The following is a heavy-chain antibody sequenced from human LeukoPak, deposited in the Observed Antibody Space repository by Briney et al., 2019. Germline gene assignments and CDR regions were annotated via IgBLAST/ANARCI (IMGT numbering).Heavy chain of an antibody. D-gene: IGHD2-2*01. V-gene: IGHV5-51*01. J-gene: IGHJ3*02. CDR3: ARRIDCSSTSCRAFDI. CDR1: GYSSTSYW. Sequence: GESLKISCKGSGYSSTSYWIGWVRQMPGKGLEWMGIIYPGDSDTRYSPSFQGQVTISADKSISTAYLQWSSLKASDTAMYYCARRIDCSSTSCRAFDIWGQGTMVTVSS. CDR2: IYPGDSDT.